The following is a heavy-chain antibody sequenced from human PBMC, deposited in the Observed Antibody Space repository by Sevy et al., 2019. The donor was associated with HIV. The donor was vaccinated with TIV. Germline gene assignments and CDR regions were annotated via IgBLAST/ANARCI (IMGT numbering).Heavy chain of an antibody. CDR1: GFTFSSYA. CDR3: NSVAGKFDV. Sequence: GGSLRLSCAASGFTFSSYAMHWVRQAPGKGLEWVAVISYDGSNKYYADSVKGRFTISRDNSKNTLYLQMNSLRAEDTAVYYCNSVAGKFDVWGQGTTVTVSS. J-gene: IGHJ6*02. D-gene: IGHD6-19*01. CDR2: ISYDGSNK. V-gene: IGHV3-30-3*01.